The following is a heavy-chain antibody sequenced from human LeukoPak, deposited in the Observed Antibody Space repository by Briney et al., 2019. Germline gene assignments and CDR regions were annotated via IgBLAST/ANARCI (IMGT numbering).Heavy chain of an antibody. CDR1: GLIFNKAW. Sequence: PGGSLRLSCAASGLIFNKAWMNWVRQAPGKGQEWVGRIKSNNDGGTTDYASPVEGRFIISRDDSKNTIYLQMNRLIIDDTAIYYCTPVMVEDRGFWGQGTLVTVSS. CDR3: TPVMVEDRGF. J-gene: IGHJ4*02. D-gene: IGHD2-21*01. V-gene: IGHV3-15*01. CDR2: IKSNNDGGTT.